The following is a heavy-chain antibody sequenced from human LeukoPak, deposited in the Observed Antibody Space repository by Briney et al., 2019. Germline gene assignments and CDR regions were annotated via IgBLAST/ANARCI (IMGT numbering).Heavy chain of an antibody. CDR3: ARGWELLM. D-gene: IGHD1-26*01. V-gene: IGHV3-74*01. CDR2: INSYGSMT. CDR1: GFTFSSYW. Sequence: GGSLRLSCAASGFTFSSYWMHWVRQAPGKGPVWVSRINSYGSMTSYADSVKGRFTISRDNAKNTLYLQMNSLRTEDTAVYYCARGWELLMWGQGTLVTVSS. J-gene: IGHJ4*02.